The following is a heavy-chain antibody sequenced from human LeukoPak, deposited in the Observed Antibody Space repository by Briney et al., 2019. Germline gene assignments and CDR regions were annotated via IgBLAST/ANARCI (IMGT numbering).Heavy chain of an antibody. Sequence: GGSLRLFCAASGFIFTSYSMNWVRQAPGKGLEWVSYISTSSDTIYYTDSVKGRFIISRDNAKNSLYLQMNSLRDEDTAVYYCARDALHPRWFFDLWGRGTLLTVSS. CDR3: ARDALHPRWFFDL. CDR2: ISTSSDTI. CDR1: GFIFTSYS. J-gene: IGHJ2*01. V-gene: IGHV3-48*02.